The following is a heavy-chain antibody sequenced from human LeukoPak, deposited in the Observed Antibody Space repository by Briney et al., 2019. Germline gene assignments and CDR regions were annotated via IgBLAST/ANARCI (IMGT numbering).Heavy chain of an antibody. J-gene: IGHJ4*02. V-gene: IGHV4-38-2*02. Sequence: PSETLSLTCTVPGYSISDGYYWACIRQPSRMALEWIGKSHITGASFYNPSLKSRVTISIDTSKNQFSLRLSSVTAADTALYYCARDGVEVRSPRPFAYWGKGTQVTVSS. CDR2: SHITGAS. CDR1: GYSISDGYY. D-gene: IGHD2-8*01. CDR3: ARDGVEVRSPRPFAY.